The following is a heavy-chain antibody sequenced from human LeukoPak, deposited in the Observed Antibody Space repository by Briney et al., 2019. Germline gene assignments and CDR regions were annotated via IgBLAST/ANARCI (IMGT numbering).Heavy chain of an antibody. CDR3: ARRYYDFWSGYTKYYFDY. J-gene: IGHJ4*02. Sequence: GESLRISCKGSGYSFTSYWISWVRQMPGKGLEWMGRIDPSDSYTNYSPSFQGHVTISADKSISTAYLQWSSLKASDTAMYYCARRYYDFWSGYTKYYFDYWGQGTLVTVSS. V-gene: IGHV5-10-1*01. CDR2: IDPSDSYT. CDR1: GYSFTSYW. D-gene: IGHD3-3*01.